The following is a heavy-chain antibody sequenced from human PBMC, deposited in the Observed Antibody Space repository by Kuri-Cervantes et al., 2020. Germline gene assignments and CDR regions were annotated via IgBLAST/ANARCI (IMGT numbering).Heavy chain of an antibody. Sequence: GESLKISCAASGFTFSSYSMNWVRQAPGKGLEWVSSISSSSSYIYYADSVKGRFTISRDNSKNTLYLQMNSLRAEDTAVYYCASLNSGSYLPFDYWGQGTLVTVSS. CDR2: ISSSSSYI. D-gene: IGHD1-26*01. CDR3: ASLNSGSYLPFDY. CDR1: GFTFSSYS. J-gene: IGHJ4*02. V-gene: IGHV3-21*01.